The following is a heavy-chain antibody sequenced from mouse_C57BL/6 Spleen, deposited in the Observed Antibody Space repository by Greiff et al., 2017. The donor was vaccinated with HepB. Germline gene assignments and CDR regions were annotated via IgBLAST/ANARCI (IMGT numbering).Heavy chain of an antibody. CDR3: ARHTYYSNYGLYYFDY. CDR1: GFTFSSYT. D-gene: IGHD2-5*01. Sequence: EVMLVESGGGLVKPGGSLKLSCAASGFTFSSYTMSWVRQTPEKRLEWVATISGGGGNTYYPDSVKGRFTISRDNAKNTLYLQMSSLRSEDTALYYCARHTYYSNYGLYYFDYWGQGTTLTVSS. J-gene: IGHJ2*01. V-gene: IGHV5-9*01. CDR2: ISGGGGNT.